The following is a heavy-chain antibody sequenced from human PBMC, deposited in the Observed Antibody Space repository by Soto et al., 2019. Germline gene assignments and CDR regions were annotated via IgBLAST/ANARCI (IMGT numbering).Heavy chain of an antibody. D-gene: IGHD5-18*01. V-gene: IGHV3-30*18. Sequence: QVQLVESGGGVVQPGRSLRLSCAASGFTFSSYGMHWVRQAPGKGVEWVAVISYDGSKKYYGDSVKGRFTISRDNSKKTLYLQMNSLRAADTAVYYCVKDQSLIQLWLDPEAFEIWGQGTMVTVSS. CDR3: VKDQSLIQLWLDPEAFEI. J-gene: IGHJ3*02. CDR1: GFTFSSYG. CDR2: ISYDGSKK.